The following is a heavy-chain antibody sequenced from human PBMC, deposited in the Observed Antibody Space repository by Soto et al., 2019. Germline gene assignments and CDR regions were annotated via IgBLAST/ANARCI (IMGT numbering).Heavy chain of an antibody. V-gene: IGHV3-23*01. CDR1: GLTFTKYA. CDR2: ISGSGSAT. Sequence: EVQLLESGGGLVQPGGSLRLSCAVSGLTFTKYAMSWVRQAPGKGLEWVSAISGSGSATHYADSVKGRFTISRDNSKNTVSLQRNSLRVEDTAIYFCAKRSGIDSGLFDYWGQGTLVTVSS. D-gene: IGHD5-12*01. CDR3: AKRSGIDSGLFDY. J-gene: IGHJ4*02.